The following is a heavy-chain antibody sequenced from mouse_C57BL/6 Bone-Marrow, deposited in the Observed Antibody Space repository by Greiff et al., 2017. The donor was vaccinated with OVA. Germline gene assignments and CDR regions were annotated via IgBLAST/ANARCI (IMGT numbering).Heavy chain of an antibody. Sequence: DVQLQESGPGLVKPSQSLSLTCSVTGYSITSGYYWNWIRQFPGNKLEWMGYISYDGSNNYNPSLKNRISITRDTSKNQFFLKLNSVTTEDTATYYCARVSGSSYDYFDYWGQGTTLTVSS. CDR1: GYSITSGYY. V-gene: IGHV3-6*01. CDR2: ISYDGSN. D-gene: IGHD1-1*01. CDR3: ARVSGSSYDYFDY. J-gene: IGHJ2*01.